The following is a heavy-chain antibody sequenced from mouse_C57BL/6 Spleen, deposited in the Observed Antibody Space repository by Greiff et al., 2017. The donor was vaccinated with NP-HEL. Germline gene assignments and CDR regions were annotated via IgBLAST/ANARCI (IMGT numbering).Heavy chain of an antibody. J-gene: IGHJ2*01. CDR2: IYPGDGDT. CDR3: ARVNYGNYVSY. V-gene: IGHV1-82*01. CDR1: GYAFSSSW. D-gene: IGHD2-1*01. Sequence: QVQLQQSGPELVKPGASVKISCKASGYAFSSSWMNWVKQRPGKGLEWIGRIYPGDGDTNYNGKFKGKATLTADKSSSTAYMQLSSLTSEDSAVYFCARVNYGNYVSYWGQGTTLTVSS.